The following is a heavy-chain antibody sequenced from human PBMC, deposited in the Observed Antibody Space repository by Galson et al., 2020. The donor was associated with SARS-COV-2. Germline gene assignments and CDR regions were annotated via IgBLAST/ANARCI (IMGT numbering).Heavy chain of an antibody. V-gene: IGHV3-23*01. CDR1: GFTFSSYA. D-gene: IGHD3-10*01. J-gene: IGHJ4*02. Sequence: GGSLRLSCAASGFTFSSYAMTWVRQAPRKGLEWVSEISGSGANTYYADSVKGRFTISRDNSESTLSLQMNSLRAEDTAVYYCAKGGKGVPFDYWGQGTLVTVSS. CDR3: AKGGKGVPFDY. CDR2: ISGSGANT.